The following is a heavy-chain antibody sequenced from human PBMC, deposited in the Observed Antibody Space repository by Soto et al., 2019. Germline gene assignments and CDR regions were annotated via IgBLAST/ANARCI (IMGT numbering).Heavy chain of an antibody. CDR1: GYTFTSYG. V-gene: IGHV1-18*01. CDR3: ARAAARIVVVTAAMVD. D-gene: IGHD2-2*01. CDR2: ISAYNGNT. Sequence: ASVKVSCKASGYTFTSYGISWVRQAPGQGLEWMGWISAYNGNTNYAQKLQGRVTMTTDTSTSTAYMELRSLRSDDTAVYYCARAAARIVVVTAAMVDWGQGTLVTVYS. J-gene: IGHJ4*02.